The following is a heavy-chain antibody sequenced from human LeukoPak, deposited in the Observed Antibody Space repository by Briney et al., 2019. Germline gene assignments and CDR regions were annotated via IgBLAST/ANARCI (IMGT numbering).Heavy chain of an antibody. J-gene: IGHJ6*02. D-gene: IGHD2-21*02. V-gene: IGHV3-23*01. CDR1: GFTFNIFA. Sequence: GGSLRLSCAVSGFTFNIFAMTWVRQAPGKGLEWASSISGGGGGNTYYADSVKGRFTISRDSSKNTLYLQMNSLRADDTAVYYCARDRCSSMNCLYGMDVWGQGTTVTVSS. CDR3: ARDRCSSMNCLYGMDV. CDR2: ISGGGGGNT.